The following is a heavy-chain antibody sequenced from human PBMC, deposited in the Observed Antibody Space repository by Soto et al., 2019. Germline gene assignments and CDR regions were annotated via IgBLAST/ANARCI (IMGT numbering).Heavy chain of an antibody. V-gene: IGHV4-39*01. D-gene: IGHD5-12*01. Sequence: QLQLQESGPGLVKPSETLSLTCIVSGGSISSSSYYWGWIRQPPGKGLEWIGSIYYSGSTYYNPSLKSRVTISVDTSKNQFSLKLSSVTAADTAVYSCARHKVVATTTEVDHHYFDYWGQGTLVTVSS. CDR1: GGSISSSSYY. CDR2: IYYSGST. J-gene: IGHJ4*02. CDR3: ARHKVVATTTEVDHHYFDY.